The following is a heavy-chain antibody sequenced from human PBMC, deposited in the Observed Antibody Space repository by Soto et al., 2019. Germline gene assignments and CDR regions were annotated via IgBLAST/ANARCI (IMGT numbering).Heavy chain of an antibody. V-gene: IGHV1-18*01. CDR3: ARFEVRYQVLYYYYYGMDV. J-gene: IGHJ6*02. Sequence: QVQLVQSGAEVKKPGASVKVSCKASGYTFTSYGISWVRQAPGQGLEWMGWISAYNGNTNYAQKLQGRVTMTTDTSTSTAYMXLRSLRSDDTXVXYCARFEVRYQVLYYYYYGMDVWGQGTTVTVSS. CDR1: GYTFTSYG. D-gene: IGHD2-2*01. CDR2: ISAYNGNT.